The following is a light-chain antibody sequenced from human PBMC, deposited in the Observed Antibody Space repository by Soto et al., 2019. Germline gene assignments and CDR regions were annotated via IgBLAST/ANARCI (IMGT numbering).Light chain of an antibody. CDR3: SSYTRSSISV. Sequence: QSALTQPASVSGSPGQSITISCTGTSSDVGGYDYVSWYQQHPGKAPTLLIYDVINRPSGVSFRFSGSKSGNTASLTISGRQAEDEAEDYCSSYTRSSISVFGTGTKLTVL. CDR1: SSDVGGYDY. J-gene: IGLJ1*01. V-gene: IGLV2-14*01. CDR2: DVI.